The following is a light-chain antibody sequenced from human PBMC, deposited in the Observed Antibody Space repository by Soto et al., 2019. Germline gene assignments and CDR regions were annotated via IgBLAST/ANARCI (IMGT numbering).Light chain of an antibody. J-gene: IGKJ1*01. CDR3: QHYSTWLLT. V-gene: IGKV3-15*01. CDR1: QSVDSK. CDR2: GAS. Sequence: EIVMTQSPATLSVSPGERATLSCRASQSVDSKLAWYQQKPGQGPRLLIYGASSRATGIPARFSGSGSGTDFTLTISSLQSEDFAVYYCQHYSTWLLTFGQGTKVEIK.